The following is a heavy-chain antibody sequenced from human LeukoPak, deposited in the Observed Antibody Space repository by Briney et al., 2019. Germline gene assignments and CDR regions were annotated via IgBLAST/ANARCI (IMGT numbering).Heavy chain of an antibody. V-gene: IGHV3-74*01. Sequence: GGSLRLSCTASGFSFSGHWMHWARQLPGKGLVWVSRISPTGSTTSYADSVKGRFTVSRDNAKNTLNLQVNNLRAEDTAVYYCARGPNSNWSGLDFWGQGTLLTVSS. CDR1: GFSFSGHW. CDR3: ARGPNSNWSGLDF. D-gene: IGHD6-6*01. J-gene: IGHJ4*02. CDR2: ISPTGSTT.